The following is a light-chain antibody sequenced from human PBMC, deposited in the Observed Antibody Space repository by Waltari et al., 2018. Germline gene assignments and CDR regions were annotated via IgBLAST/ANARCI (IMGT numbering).Light chain of an antibody. Sequence: LTQPPSVSVSPGQTASITCSGDKLGDKYACWYQRKPGQSPVLVIYQDTQRPSGIPERFSGSSSGNTATLTIGGTQAMDEADYYCQAWDSSTRYVFGSGTKVTVL. CDR2: QDT. V-gene: IGLV3-1*01. J-gene: IGLJ1*01. CDR1: KLGDKY. CDR3: QAWDSSTRYV.